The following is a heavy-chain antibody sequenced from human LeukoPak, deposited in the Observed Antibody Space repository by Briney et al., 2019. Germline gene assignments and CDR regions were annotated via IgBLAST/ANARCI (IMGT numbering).Heavy chain of an antibody. CDR2: IYYSGST. CDR3: ARREERYDILTGYPRRDAFDI. CDR1: GGSISSSSYY. D-gene: IGHD3-9*01. V-gene: IGHV4-39*01. Sequence: PSETLSLTCSVSGGSISSSSYYWGWIRQPPGKGLEWIGTIYYSGSTYYNPSLKSRVTISVDTSKNQFSLKLRSVTAADTAVYYCARREERYDILTGYPRRDAFDIWGQGTMVTVSS. J-gene: IGHJ3*02.